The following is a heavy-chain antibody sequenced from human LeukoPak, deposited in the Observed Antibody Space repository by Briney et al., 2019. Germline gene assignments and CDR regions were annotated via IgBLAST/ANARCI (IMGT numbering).Heavy chain of an antibody. CDR2: ISRSNNYI. CDR1: GFTFSSYN. D-gene: IGHD3-10*01. CDR3: AREVMVRGEYGFDY. Sequence: GGSLRLSCAASGFTFSSYNMNWVRQAPGKGLEWVSSISRSNNYIYYADSVRGRFTISRDNAKDSLYLQMNSLRAEDTAVYYCAREVMVRGEYGFDYWGQGTLVTVSS. V-gene: IGHV3-21*01. J-gene: IGHJ4*02.